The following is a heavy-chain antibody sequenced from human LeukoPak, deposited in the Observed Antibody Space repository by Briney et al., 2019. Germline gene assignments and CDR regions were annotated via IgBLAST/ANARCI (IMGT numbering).Heavy chain of an antibody. V-gene: IGHV1-69*13. CDR2: IIPLFGTR. J-gene: IGHJ4*02. Sequence: ASVKVSCKASGGTFSSYAISWVRQAPGQGLQWMGEIIPLFGTRNYAQKFQGRLTITADESTTTAYMDLSSLTSEDTAVYYCARDTRNYFDYWGQGTLVTVSS. CDR3: ARDTRNYFDY. CDR1: GGTFSSYA.